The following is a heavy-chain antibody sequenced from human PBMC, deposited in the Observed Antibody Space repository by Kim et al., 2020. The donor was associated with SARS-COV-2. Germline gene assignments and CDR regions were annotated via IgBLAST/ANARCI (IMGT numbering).Heavy chain of an antibody. J-gene: IGHJ4*02. Sequence: GGSLRLSCAASGFTFSSYAMHWVRQAPGKGLEYVSAISSNGGSTYYANSVKGRFTISRDNSKNTLYLQMGSLRAEDMAVYYCARSPMTGYSSSWYFDYWGQGTLVTVSS. CDR2: ISSNGGST. CDR3: ARSPMTGYSSSWYFDY. D-gene: IGHD6-13*01. CDR1: GFTFSSYA. V-gene: IGHV3-64*01.